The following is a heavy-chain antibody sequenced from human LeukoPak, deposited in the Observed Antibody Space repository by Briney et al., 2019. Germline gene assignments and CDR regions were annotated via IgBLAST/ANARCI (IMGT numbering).Heavy chain of an antibody. D-gene: IGHD6-19*01. Sequence: ASVKVSRKASGYTSTAYYIHWVRQAPGQGLEWMGWINPNSGGTNFAQKFQGRVTMTRDTSISTAYMELSRLTSDETAVYYCARDSSSFWPPTYYFDYWGQGTLVTVSS. CDR1: GYTSTAYY. CDR3: ARDSSSFWPPTYYFDY. J-gene: IGHJ4*02. V-gene: IGHV1-2*02. CDR2: INPNSGGT.